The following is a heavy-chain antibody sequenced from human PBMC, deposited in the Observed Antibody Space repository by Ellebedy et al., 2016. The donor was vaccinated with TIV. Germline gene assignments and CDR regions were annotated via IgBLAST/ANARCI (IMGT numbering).Heavy chain of an antibody. D-gene: IGHD2-8*02. CDR2: ISDSGDST. J-gene: IGHJ6*02. Sequence: PGGSLRLSCAASGFTFSSYGMSWVRQAPGKGLEWVSAISDSGDSTYNADSVKGRFTISSDNSKNTLYLQMNSLRAEDTAVYYCAKDRGAGGGMDVWGQGTTVTVSS. V-gene: IGHV3-23*01. CDR1: GFTFSSYG. CDR3: AKDRGAGGGMDV.